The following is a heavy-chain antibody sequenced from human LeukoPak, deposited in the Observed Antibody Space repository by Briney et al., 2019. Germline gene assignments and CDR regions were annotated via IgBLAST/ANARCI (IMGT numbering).Heavy chain of an antibody. Sequence: GRSLRLSCAASGFTFSNFDMHWVRQAPGKGLEWVAVISHDGSNKFYVDSVKGRFTISRDNSQNTLYLQTNRLRGEDTAVYYCARGGYYAMDVWGQGTTVTVSS. CDR3: ARGGYYAMDV. V-gene: IGHV3-30*03. CDR2: ISHDGSNK. CDR1: GFTFSNFD. J-gene: IGHJ6*02.